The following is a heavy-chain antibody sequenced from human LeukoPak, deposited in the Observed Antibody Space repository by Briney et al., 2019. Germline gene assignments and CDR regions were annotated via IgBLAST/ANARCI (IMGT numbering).Heavy chain of an antibody. V-gene: IGHV3-21*01. J-gene: IGHJ4*02. CDR1: GFTFSSYS. D-gene: IGHD2-2*02. CDR3: ARDRSSTSCYSWIDY. Sequence: PGGSLRLSCAASGFTFSSYSMNWVRQAPGKGLEWVSSISSSSSYIYYADSVKGRFTISRDNAKNSLYLQMNSLRAEDTAVYYCARDRSSTSCYSWIDYWGQGTLVTVSS. CDR2: ISSSSSYI.